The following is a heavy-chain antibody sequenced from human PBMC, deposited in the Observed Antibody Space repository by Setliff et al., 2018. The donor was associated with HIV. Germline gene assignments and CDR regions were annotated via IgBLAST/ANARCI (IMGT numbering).Heavy chain of an antibody. J-gene: IGHJ4*02. D-gene: IGHD5-12*01. Sequence: PGGSLRLSCAASGFTVSSNYMSWVRQAPGKGLEWVSSISTSSTYTYYADSVKGRFTISRDNAKNALYLQMNSLRAEDTAVYYCATHRVGQRPWLSDFWGQGTLVTVSS. V-gene: IGHV3-21*01. CDR1: GFTVSSNY. CDR2: ISTSSTYT. CDR3: ATHRVGQRPWLSDF.